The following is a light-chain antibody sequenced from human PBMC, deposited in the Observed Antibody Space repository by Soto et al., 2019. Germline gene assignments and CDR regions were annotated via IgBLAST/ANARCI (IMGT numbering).Light chain of an antibody. CDR1: QGISSW. CDR2: AAS. CDR3: QQHGSWGIT. Sequence: DIQVTQSPSSVAASVGDRVTITRRASQGISSWLAWYQQKPGKAPKLLIYAASSLQSGVPSRFSGSGSGTDFTLNISSLQPEDFAVYYCQQHGSWGITFGPGTKVDIK. J-gene: IGKJ3*01. V-gene: IGKV1-12*01.